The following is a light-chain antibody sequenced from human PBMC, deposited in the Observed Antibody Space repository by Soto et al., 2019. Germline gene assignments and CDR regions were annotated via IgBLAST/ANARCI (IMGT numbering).Light chain of an antibody. V-gene: IGLV7-46*01. J-gene: IGLJ2*01. CDR3: LLSYSGNRPVV. CDR2: EIS. CDR1: TGPVTSGHY. Sequence: QAVVTQEPSLTVSPGGTVTLTCGSSTGPVTSGHYPYWFQQKPGQAPMTLIYEISNKHSWTPARFSGSLLGGKAALTLSGAQPEDEADYYCLLSYSGNRPVVFGGGTKLTVL.